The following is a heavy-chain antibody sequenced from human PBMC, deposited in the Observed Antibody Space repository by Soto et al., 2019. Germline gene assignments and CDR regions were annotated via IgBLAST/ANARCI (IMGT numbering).Heavy chain of an antibody. CDR2: TRNRANSYNT. D-gene: IGHD1-26*01. CDR3: TRSSGCYRYCDL. V-gene: IGHV3-72*01. J-gene: IGHJ2*01. Sequence: EVQLVESGGGLVQPGGSLRLSCAASGFTFSDHYMDWVRQAPGKGLEWVARTRNRANSYNTEYAASVKGRFTISRDNSKDSLYLQMNSLEAEDTALYCCTRSSGCYRYCDLLVRGTLVPFSS. CDR1: GFTFSDHY.